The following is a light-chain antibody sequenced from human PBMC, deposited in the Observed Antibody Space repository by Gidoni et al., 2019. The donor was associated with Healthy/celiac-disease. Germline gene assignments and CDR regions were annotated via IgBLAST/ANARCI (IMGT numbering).Light chain of an antibody. CDR2: EVS. J-gene: IGLJ2*01. CDR1: SSYVGGYNY. V-gene: IGLV2-8*01. CDR3: SSYAGSNNVV. Sequence: SALTQPPSASGSPGQSVTISCTGTSSYVGGYNYVSWYQQHPGKAPKLMIYEVSKRPSGVPDRFFGSKSGNTASLTVSGLQAEDEADYYCSSYAGSNNVVFGGGTKLTVL.